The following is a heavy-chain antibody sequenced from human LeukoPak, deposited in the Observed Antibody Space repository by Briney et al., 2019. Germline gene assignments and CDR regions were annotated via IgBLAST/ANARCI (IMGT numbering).Heavy chain of an antibody. CDR2: FYDSGST. Sequence: SETLSLTCAVSAFSINSGYYWAWIRPPPGKGREWTGTFYDSGSTYYNPYVKSRVTMEVETAKKQFSLKVYSVTAADTAVYYCARLGSGYSYFDYWGQGTLVTVSS. D-gene: IGHD3-22*01. V-gene: IGHV4-38-2*01. J-gene: IGHJ4*02. CDR3: ARLGSGYSYFDY. CDR1: AFSINSGYY.